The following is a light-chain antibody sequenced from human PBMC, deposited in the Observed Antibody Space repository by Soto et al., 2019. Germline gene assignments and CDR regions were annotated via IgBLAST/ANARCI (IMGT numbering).Light chain of an antibody. V-gene: IGLV2-14*01. Sequence: QSALTQPASVSGSPGQSITISCTGTNSDIGAYNYVSWYQQNPGKAPKLMIYEVNNRPSGVSNRFSGSKSGNTASLTISGLQAEDEGDYYCSSYTSSTTVLFGGGTQLTVL. CDR3: SSYTSSTTVL. J-gene: IGLJ2*01. CDR2: EVN. CDR1: NSDIGAYNY.